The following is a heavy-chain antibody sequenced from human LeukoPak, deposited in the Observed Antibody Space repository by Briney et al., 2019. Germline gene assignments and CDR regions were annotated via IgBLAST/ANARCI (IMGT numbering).Heavy chain of an antibody. CDR1: GFTFSSYG. J-gene: IGHJ5*02. D-gene: IGHD4-17*01. CDR3: AKGARGDTVTSIVGLNWFDP. CDR2: ISYDGSHK. Sequence: GGSLRLSCAASGFTFSSYGMHWVRQAPGKGLEWVAVISYDGSHKYYADSVKGRFSISRDNSKNTLYLQMNSLRADDTAVYYCAKGARGDTVTSIVGLNWFDPWGQGTLVTVSS. V-gene: IGHV3-30*18.